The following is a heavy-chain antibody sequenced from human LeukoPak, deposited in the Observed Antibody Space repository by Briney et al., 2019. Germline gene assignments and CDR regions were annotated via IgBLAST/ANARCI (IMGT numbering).Heavy chain of an antibody. CDR3: ARDLISGDYTFDY. Sequence: PGGSLRLSCAASGFTFSSFSMNWVRQAPGKGLEWVSYISSSSSTIYYAGSVKGRFTISRDDAKNSLYLQMTSLRDEDTAVYYCARDLISGDYTFDYWGQGTLVTVSS. CDR1: GFTFSSFS. J-gene: IGHJ4*02. V-gene: IGHV3-48*02. CDR2: ISSSSSTI. D-gene: IGHD1-26*01.